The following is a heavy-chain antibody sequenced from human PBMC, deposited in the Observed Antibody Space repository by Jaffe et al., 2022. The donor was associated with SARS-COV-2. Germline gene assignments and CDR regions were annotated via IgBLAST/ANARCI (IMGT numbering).Heavy chain of an antibody. D-gene: IGHD3-10*01. J-gene: IGHJ4*02. Sequence: EVQLVESGGGLVQPGGSLRLSCAASGFTFSHYWMSWVRQAPGKGLEWVANIKPDGSEKYYVDSVKGRFTISRDNAKNSLYLQMDGLRADDTAVYYCLTMIWGAPFGYWGQGTLVTVSS. CDR1: GFTFSHYW. CDR3: LTMIWGAPFGY. V-gene: IGHV3-7*01. CDR2: IKPDGSEK.